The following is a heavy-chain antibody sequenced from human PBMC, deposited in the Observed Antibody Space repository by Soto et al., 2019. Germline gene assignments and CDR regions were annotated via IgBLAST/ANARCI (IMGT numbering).Heavy chain of an antibody. Sequence: ASVKIACKASGSTFTNTDVSWVRQATGQGLEWMVWMNPGSGDTGYAQKFQGRVTMTRDISIATAYMELNSLTSEDTAIYYCARMESFGSLNWFDPWGQGTLVTVSS. D-gene: IGHD5-18*01. J-gene: IGHJ5*02. CDR1: GSTFTNTD. V-gene: IGHV1-8*02. CDR2: MNPGSGDT. CDR3: ARMESFGSLNWFDP.